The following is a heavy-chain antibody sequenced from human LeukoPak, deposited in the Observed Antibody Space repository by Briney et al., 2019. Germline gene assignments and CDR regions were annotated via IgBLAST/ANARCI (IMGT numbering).Heavy chain of an antibody. Sequence: SETLSLTCTVSSGSISSHYWSWIRQPPGKGLEWIGYIYYSGSTNYNPSLKSRVTISVDTSKNQFSLKLSSVTAADTAVYYCSSVGSHYDFWSGYSYWFDPWGQGTLVTVSS. CDR2: IYYSGST. V-gene: IGHV4-59*11. CDR3: SSVGSHYDFWSGYSYWFDP. J-gene: IGHJ5*02. D-gene: IGHD3-3*01. CDR1: SGSISSHY.